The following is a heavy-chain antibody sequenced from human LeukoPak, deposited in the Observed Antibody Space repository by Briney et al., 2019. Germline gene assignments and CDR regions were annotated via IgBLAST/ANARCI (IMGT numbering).Heavy chain of an antibody. CDR3: ATPIAVADY. CDR2: ISSSRGTT. V-gene: IGHV3-23*01. D-gene: IGHD6-19*01. Sequence: GGSLTLSCAPSGFTFWRYAMSWARQAPGEGLEWVSAISSSRGTTSDAQSVKGRFTISRDNYKNTLYLQMNSLRAEDTAVYYCATPIAVADYGGQGTLVTVP. J-gene: IGHJ4*02. CDR1: GFTFWRYA.